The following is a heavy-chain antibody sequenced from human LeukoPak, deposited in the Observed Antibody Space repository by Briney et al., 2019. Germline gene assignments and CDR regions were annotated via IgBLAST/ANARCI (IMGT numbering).Heavy chain of an antibody. CDR2: VYYTGNT. Sequence: SETLSLTCTVSGDSINSHTDYKWTWIRQPPGKGLEWIGYVYYTGNTNYNPSLQSRVTISVDTSKNQFSLKLTSVTAADTAVYYCAREYSAFDYCGQGTLVTVSS. CDR3: AREYSAFDY. D-gene: IGHD5-12*01. CDR1: GDSINSHTDYK. J-gene: IGHJ4*02. V-gene: IGHV4-61*08.